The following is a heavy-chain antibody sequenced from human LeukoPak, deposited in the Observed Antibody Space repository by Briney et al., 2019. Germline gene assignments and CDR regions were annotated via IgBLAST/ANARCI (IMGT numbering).Heavy chain of an antibody. D-gene: IGHD6-19*01. V-gene: IGHV3-11*01. CDR3: ARETSSGWDVKRYYFDY. Sequence: GGSLRLSCAASGFTFSDYYMSWIRQAPGKGLEWVSYISSSGSTIYYADSVKGRFTISRDNAKNSLYLQMNSLRAEDTAVYYCARETSSGWDVKRYYFDYWGQETLVTVSS. J-gene: IGHJ4*02. CDR1: GFTFSDYY. CDR2: ISSSGSTI.